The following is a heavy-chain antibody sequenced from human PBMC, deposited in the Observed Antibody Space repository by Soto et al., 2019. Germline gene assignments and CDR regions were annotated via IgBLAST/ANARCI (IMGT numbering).Heavy chain of an antibody. Sequence: SETLSLTCVVYGGSFSGYYWTWIRQPPGKGLEWIGDSNQSGSTNYNPSLKSRVTISVDTSKKQFSLKLTSVTAADTAVYYCASGSRYYGLDFWGAGTTVTVSS. V-gene: IGHV4-34*01. CDR3: ASGSRYYGLDF. CDR1: GGSFSGYY. J-gene: IGHJ6*04. CDR2: SNQSGST.